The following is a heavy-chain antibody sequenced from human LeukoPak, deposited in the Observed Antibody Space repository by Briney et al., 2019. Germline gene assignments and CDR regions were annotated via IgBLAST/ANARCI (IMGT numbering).Heavy chain of an antibody. V-gene: IGHV3-23*01. CDR3: AKVYGAGSYFPSWFDP. J-gene: IGHJ5*02. Sequence: WGSLRLSCAASGFTFSSYGMSWVRQAPGKGLEWVSAISGSGGSTYYADSVKGRFTISRDNSKNTLYLQMNSLRAEDTAVYYCAKVYGAGSYFPSWFDPWGQGTLVTVSS. D-gene: IGHD3-10*01. CDR2: ISGSGGST. CDR1: GFTFSSYG.